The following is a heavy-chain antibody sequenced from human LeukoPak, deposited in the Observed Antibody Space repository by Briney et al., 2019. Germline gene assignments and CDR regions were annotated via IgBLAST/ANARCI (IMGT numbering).Heavy chain of an antibody. V-gene: IGHV1-8*03. J-gene: IGHJ4*02. D-gene: IGHD6-6*01. CDR3: ARGRHRAARYYFDY. Sequence: ASVKVSCKXSGYTFTSYDINWVRQATGQGLEWMGGMNPNSGNTGYAQKFQGRVTITRNTSISTAYMELSSLRSEDTAVYYCARGRHRAARYYFDYWGQGTLVTVSS. CDR1: GYTFTSYD. CDR2: MNPNSGNT.